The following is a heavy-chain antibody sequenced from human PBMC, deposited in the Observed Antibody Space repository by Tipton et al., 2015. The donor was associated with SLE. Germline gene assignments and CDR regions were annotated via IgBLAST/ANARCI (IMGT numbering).Heavy chain of an antibody. D-gene: IGHD1-26*01. Sequence: GSLRLSCAASGFTFSSYWMSWVRQAPGKGLEWVANIKGDGSEKFYVDSVKGRFTISRDNAKNSLFLQLSSLGAEDTAVYYCARDPPVGGIGYWGQGILVTVSS. V-gene: IGHV3-7*01. CDR1: GFTFSSYW. CDR2: IKGDGSEK. CDR3: ARDPPVGGIGY. J-gene: IGHJ4*02.